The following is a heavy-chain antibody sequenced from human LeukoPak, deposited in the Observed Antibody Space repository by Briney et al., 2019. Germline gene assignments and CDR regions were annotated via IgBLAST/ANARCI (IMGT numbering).Heavy chain of an antibody. CDR3: AKEKRQLLWFGELFV. Sequence: GGSLRLSCAASGFTFSSYAMSWVRQAPGKGLEWVSAISSSGGSTYYADSVKGRFTIPRDNSKNTLYLQMNSLRADDTAVYYCAKEKRQLLWFGELFVWGQGTLVTVSS. D-gene: IGHD3-10*01. J-gene: IGHJ4*02. V-gene: IGHV3-23*01. CDR2: ISSSGGST. CDR1: GFTFSSYA.